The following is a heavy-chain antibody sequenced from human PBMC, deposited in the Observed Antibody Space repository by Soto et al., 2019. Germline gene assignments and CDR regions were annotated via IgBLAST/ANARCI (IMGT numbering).Heavy chain of an antibody. Sequence: QVQLVESGGGVVQPGRSLRLSCAASGFTFSSYAMHWVRQAPGKRLEWVAVISYDGSNKYYADSVKGRFTISRDNSKNTLYLQMNSLRAEDTAVYYCTRDWTGAVAGTALDYWGQGTLVTVSS. D-gene: IGHD6-19*01. CDR1: GFTFSSYA. CDR3: TRDWTGAVAGTALDY. V-gene: IGHV3-30-3*01. J-gene: IGHJ4*02. CDR2: ISYDGSNK.